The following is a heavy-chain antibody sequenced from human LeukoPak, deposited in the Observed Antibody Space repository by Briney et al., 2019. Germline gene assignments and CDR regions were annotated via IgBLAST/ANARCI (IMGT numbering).Heavy chain of an antibody. CDR3: ARGPPNWGYDY. Sequence: ASVKVSCTASGYTFTDYYMDWVRQATGQRPEWMGWMSPNSGDTGYAQKFQDRVTMTRNTSISTAYMELSSLRSDDTAVYYCARGPPNWGYDYWGPGTLVTVSS. CDR2: MSPNSGDT. CDR1: GYTFTDYY. J-gene: IGHJ4*02. D-gene: IGHD7-27*01. V-gene: IGHV1-8*02.